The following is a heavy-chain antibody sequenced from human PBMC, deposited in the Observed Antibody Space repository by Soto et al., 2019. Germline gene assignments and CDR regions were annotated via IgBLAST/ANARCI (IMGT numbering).Heavy chain of an antibody. CDR1: GGSISSSSYY. V-gene: IGHV4-39*01. D-gene: IGHD1-26*01. J-gene: IGHJ3*02. CDR3: ASALVGALEKAFDI. CDR2: IYYSGST. Sequence: QLQLQESGPGLVKPSETLSLTCTVSGGSISSSSYYWGWIRQPPGKGLEWIGSIYYSGSTYYNPSLKSRVTISVDTSKNQFSLKLSSVTAADTAVYYCASALVGALEKAFDIWGQGTMVTVSS.